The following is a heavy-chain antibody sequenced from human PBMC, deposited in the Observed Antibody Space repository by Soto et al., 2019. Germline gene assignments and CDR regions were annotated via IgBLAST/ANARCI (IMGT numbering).Heavy chain of an antibody. V-gene: IGHV3-33*01. CDR3: GGSGWLQRVDY. D-gene: IGHD6-19*01. CDR2: IWYDGSNK. CDR1: GFTFSSYG. J-gene: IGHJ4*02. Sequence: GGSLRLSCAASGFTFSSYGMHWVRQAPGKGLEWVAVIWYDGSNKYYADSVKGRFTISRDNSKNTLYLQMNSLRAEDTAVYYCGGSGWLQRVDYWGQGTLVTVSS.